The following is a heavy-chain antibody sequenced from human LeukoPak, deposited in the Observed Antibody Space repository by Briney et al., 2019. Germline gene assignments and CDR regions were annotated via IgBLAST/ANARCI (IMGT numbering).Heavy chain of an antibody. D-gene: IGHD2-15*01. CDR1: GLTVSSNY. V-gene: IGHV3-66*01. CDR2: IYSGGST. Sequence: GGSLRLSCAASGLTVSSNYMSWVRQAPGKGLEWVSVIYSGGSTYYADSVKGRFTISRDNSKNTLYLQMNSLRAEDTAVYYCARASGGGGSGFWEDAFDIWGQGTMVTVSS. J-gene: IGHJ3*02. CDR3: ARASGGGGSGFWEDAFDI.